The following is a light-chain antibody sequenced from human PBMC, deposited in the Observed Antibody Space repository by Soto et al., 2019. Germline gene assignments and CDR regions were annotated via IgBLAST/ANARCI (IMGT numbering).Light chain of an antibody. CDR1: QSVSSN. CDR3: QQFSSYPLT. V-gene: IGKV3-15*01. J-gene: IGKJ4*01. Sequence: IVMTQSPSTLSVSPGERATLSCRASQSVSSNLAWYQQKPGQAPRLLIYGASTRATGIPARFSGSGSGTEFTLTISRLEPEDFAVYYCQQFSSYPLTFGGGTKV. CDR2: GAS.